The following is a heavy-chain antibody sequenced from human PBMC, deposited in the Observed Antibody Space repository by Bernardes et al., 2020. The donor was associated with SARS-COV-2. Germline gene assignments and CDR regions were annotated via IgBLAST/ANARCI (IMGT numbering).Heavy chain of an antibody. CDR1: GFTFSSYS. V-gene: IGHV3-21*01. CDR2: ISTSGSYI. J-gene: IGHJ4*02. Sequence: GGSLRLSCAASGFTFSSYSMNWVRQAPGKGLEWVSSISTSGSYIYYADSVKGRFTISRDNAKNSLYLQMNCLRAEDTAVYYCARGAHHYYDSSGFMYSFDYWGQGTLVTVSS. D-gene: IGHD3-22*01. CDR3: ARGAHHYYDSSGFMYSFDY.